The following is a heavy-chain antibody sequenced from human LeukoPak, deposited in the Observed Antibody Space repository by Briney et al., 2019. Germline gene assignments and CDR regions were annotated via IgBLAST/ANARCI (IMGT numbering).Heavy chain of an antibody. D-gene: IGHD6-13*01. V-gene: IGHV4-34*01. CDR1: GGSFSGYY. CDR2: INHSGST. CDR3: ARSYSSSWYPTYYYYYMDV. Sequence: PSETLSLTCAVYGGSFSGYYWSWIRQPPGKGLEWIGEINHSGSTNYNPSLTSRVTISVDTSKNQFSLKLSSVTAADTAVYYCARSYSSSWYPTYYYYYMDVWGKGTTVTVSS. J-gene: IGHJ6*03.